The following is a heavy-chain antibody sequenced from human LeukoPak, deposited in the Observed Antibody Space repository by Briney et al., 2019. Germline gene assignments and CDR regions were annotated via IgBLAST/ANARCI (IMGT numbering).Heavy chain of an antibody. CDR2: IRQDGREK. V-gene: IGHV3-7*03. Sequence: GGSLRLSCAASPRIPFSDYWMNWVRQAPGKGLEWVAIIRQDGREKLYLDSVKGRFTISRDNAKSSVYLQINSLRAEDTAVYYCVGGIGWQPDYWGQGTLVTVSS. CDR3: VGGIGWQPDY. D-gene: IGHD6-19*01. J-gene: IGHJ4*02. CDR1: PRIPFSDYW.